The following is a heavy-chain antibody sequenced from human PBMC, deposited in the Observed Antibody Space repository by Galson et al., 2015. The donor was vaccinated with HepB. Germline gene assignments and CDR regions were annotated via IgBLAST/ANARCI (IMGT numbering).Heavy chain of an antibody. D-gene: IGHD6-13*01. CDR2: VYSGGST. J-gene: IGHJ4*02. V-gene: IGHV3-53*01. CDR3: AKDAAAAGAFDY. Sequence: SLRLSCAASGFIVSSNYMSWVRQAPGKGLEWVSIVYSGGSTYYADSVKGRFTISRDNSKNTLYLQMNSLRAEDTAVYYCAKDAAAAGAFDYWGQGTLVTVSS. CDR1: GFIVSSNY.